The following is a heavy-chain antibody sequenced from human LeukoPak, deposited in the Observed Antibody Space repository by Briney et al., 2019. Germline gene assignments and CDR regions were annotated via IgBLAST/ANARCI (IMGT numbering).Heavy chain of an antibody. V-gene: IGHV3-74*01. J-gene: IGHJ6*02. CDR2: INSDGSST. D-gene: IGHD2-15*01. CDR3: ARVYCSGGSCYATYYYYGMDV. CDR1: GFTFSTYT. Sequence: GGSLRLSCAASGFTFSTYTMSWVRQTPGKGLVWVSRINSDGSSTSYADSVKGRFTISRDNAKNALYLQMNSLRAEDTAVYYCARVYCSGGSCYATYYYYGMDVWGQGTTVTVSS.